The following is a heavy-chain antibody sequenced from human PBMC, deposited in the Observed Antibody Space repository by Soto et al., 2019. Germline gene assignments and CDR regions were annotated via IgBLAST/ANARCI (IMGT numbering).Heavy chain of an antibody. Sequence: ASVKVSCKASGYTFTAYYIQWVRQAPGQGLEWMGWINPNGGGTKYAQKFQGRVTMTRDTSINTAYMELTRLTSDDTAVYYCARAVHTMIQGVRFRVDQWGQGTLVTVSS. CDR1: GYTFTAYY. CDR3: ARAVHTMIQGVRFRVDQ. D-gene: IGHD3-10*01. J-gene: IGHJ4*02. V-gene: IGHV1-2*02. CDR2: INPNGGGT.